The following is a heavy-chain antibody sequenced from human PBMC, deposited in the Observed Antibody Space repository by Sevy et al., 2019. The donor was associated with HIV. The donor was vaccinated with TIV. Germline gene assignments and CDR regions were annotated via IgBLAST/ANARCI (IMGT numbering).Heavy chain of an antibody. CDR3: ARSPSVGLISAYYFDY. CDR2: ISSSSTYI. D-gene: IGHD3-16*01. CDR1: GFSFSTYS. J-gene: IGHJ4*02. V-gene: IGHV3-21*01. Sequence: GGSLRLSCAASGFSFSTYSMNWVRQAPGKGLEWVSFISSSSTYIYYAASVKGRFTVSRDNANNTVSLQMNSLRAEDTAVYFCARSPSVGLISAYYFDYWGQGSLVTVSS.